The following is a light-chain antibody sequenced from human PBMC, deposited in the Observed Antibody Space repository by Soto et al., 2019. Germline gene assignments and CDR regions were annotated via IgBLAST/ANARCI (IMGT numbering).Light chain of an antibody. CDR2: DAS. Sequence: DIVLTQSPATLSLSPGDRATLSCRASQSVNTDLNWYQQTPGQAPRLLIYDASNRATGIPARFSGSGSGTDFTLTISSLAPEDFAVYYCQHRRSRPSSFGPGTKVDIK. CDR1: QSVNTD. V-gene: IGKV3-11*01. J-gene: IGKJ3*01. CDR3: QHRRSRPSS.